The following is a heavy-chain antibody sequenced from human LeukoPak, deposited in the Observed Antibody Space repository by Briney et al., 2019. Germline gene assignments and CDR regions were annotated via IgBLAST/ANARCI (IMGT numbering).Heavy chain of an antibody. V-gene: IGHV1-46*01. D-gene: IGHD2-2*01. CDR1: GYTFTSYY. CDR3: ARGFHIVVVPAATWFDP. Sequence: ASVKVSCKASGYTFTSYYMHWVRQAPGQGLEWMGIINPSGGSTSYAQKFQGRVTMTRDTSISTAYMELSRLRSDDTAVYYCARGFHIVVVPAATWFDPWGQGTLVTVSS. CDR2: INPSGGST. J-gene: IGHJ5*02.